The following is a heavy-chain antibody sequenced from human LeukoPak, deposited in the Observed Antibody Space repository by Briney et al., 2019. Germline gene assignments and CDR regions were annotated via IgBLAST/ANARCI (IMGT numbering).Heavy chain of an antibody. CDR2: LSYSGRT. CDR1: GGSISSGGNY. J-gene: IGHJ6*03. CDR3: ARKNDYGADYYIYV. V-gene: IGHV4-31*03. Sequence: SETLSLTCTVSGGSISSGGNYWKWIRQYPGKGLEWIGFLSYSGRTNYNPSLKSRVTMSVDTSKNQFSLRLNSVTAADTAVYYCARKNDYGADYYIYVWGKGTAVTVSS. D-gene: IGHD4-17*01.